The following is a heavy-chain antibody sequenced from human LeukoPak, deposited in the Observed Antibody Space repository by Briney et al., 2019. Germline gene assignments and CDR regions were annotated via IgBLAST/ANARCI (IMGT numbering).Heavy chain of an antibody. CDR1: GGSVSSDS. D-gene: IGHD3-10*01. CDR3: ARHGKMNLVRGAFWYFDL. CDR2: IYNTESS. Sequence: PSETLSLTCTVSGGSVSSDSWNWIRQPPGKGLEWIGYIYNTESSNHNPSLKNRVTISFDKSKSQLSLNLSSVTAADTAMYYCARHGKMNLVRGAFWYFDLWGRGTLVTVSS. J-gene: IGHJ2*01. V-gene: IGHV4-59*08.